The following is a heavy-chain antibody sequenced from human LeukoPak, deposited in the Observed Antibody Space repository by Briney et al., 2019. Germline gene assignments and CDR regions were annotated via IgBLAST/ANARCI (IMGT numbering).Heavy chain of an antibody. V-gene: IGHV1-8*01. CDR2: MNPNSGNT. CDR1: GYTFTSYN. J-gene: IGHJ4*02. Sequence: ASVKVSCKASGYTFTSYNINWVRQATGQGLEWMGWMNPNSGNTGYAQKFQGRVTMTRNTSISTAYMELSSLRSEDTAVFYCTRAYTAIVLDYWGQGTLVTVSS. CDR3: TRAYTAIVLDY. D-gene: IGHD5-18*01.